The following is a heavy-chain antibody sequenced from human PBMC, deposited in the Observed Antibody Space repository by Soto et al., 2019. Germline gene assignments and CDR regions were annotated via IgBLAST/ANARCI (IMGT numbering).Heavy chain of an antibody. Sequence: QVQLVQSGAEVKKPGASVKVSCKASGYTFTSYGISWARQAPGQGLEWMGCISAYNGNTNHAQKLDGRVTMTTDTSTSRSYMELRSLRSDDTAVYYCAKERGYSYGYDYWGQGTLVTVSS. D-gene: IGHD5-18*01. CDR3: AKERGYSYGYDY. V-gene: IGHV1-18*01. J-gene: IGHJ4*02. CDR2: ISAYNGNT. CDR1: GYTFTSYG.